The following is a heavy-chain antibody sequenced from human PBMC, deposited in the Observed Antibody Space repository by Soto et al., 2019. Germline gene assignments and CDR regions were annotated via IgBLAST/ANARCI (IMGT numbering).Heavy chain of an antibody. CDR2: ISNSGSYI. Sequence: EVQLVESGGGLVKPGGSLRLSCAASGFTFSRYSMNWVRQAPGKGLEWVSSISNSGSYIYYADSVKGRFTISRDNAKNALYLQMHSLRAEDTAVYYCARSNRVDARPNWDYSYGLDFWGQGTTVSVSS. CDR3: ARSNRVDARPNWDYSYGLDF. V-gene: IGHV3-21*01. CDR1: GFTFSRYS. J-gene: IGHJ6*02. D-gene: IGHD7-27*01.